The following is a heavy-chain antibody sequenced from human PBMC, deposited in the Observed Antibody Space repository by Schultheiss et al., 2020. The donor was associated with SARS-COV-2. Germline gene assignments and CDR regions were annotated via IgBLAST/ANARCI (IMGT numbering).Heavy chain of an antibody. Sequence: GGSLRLSCAASGFTFSSYEMNWVRQAPGKGLEWVSAISGSGGSTYYADSVKGRFTISRDNSKNTLYLQMNSLRAEDTAVYYCAKTEESSSSPDYYYYYGMDVWGQGTTVTVSS. V-gene: IGHV3-23*01. J-gene: IGHJ6*02. CDR1: GFTFSSYE. CDR3: AKTEESSSSPDYYYYYGMDV. CDR2: ISGSGGST. D-gene: IGHD6-13*01.